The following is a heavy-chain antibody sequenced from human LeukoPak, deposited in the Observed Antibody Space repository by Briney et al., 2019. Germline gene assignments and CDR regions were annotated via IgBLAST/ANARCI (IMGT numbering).Heavy chain of an antibody. CDR2: ISSSSSYI. V-gene: IGHV3-21*01. Sequence: PGGSLRLSCAASGFTFSSYSMNWVRQAPGKGLEWVSSISSSSSYIYYADSVKGRFTISRDNAKNSLYLQMNSLRAEDTAVYYCAREGKLVPDDGFDIWGQGTMVTVSS. D-gene: IGHD6-6*01. J-gene: IGHJ3*02. CDR3: AREGKLVPDDGFDI. CDR1: GFTFSSYS.